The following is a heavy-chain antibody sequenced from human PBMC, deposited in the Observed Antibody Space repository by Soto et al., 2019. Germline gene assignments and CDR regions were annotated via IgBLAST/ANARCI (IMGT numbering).Heavy chain of an antibody. V-gene: IGHV3-74*01. CDR1: GFTFRNYW. D-gene: IGHD1-1*01. J-gene: IGHJ4*02. Sequence: GGSLRLSCGAFGFTFRNYWMHWVRQAPGKGLVWVSRVTSDGSSTNYADSVKGRFTISRDNAKNTLYLQMNSLRAEYTAVYYCVRDNWNSYWGQGTLVTVSS. CDR3: VRDNWNSY. CDR2: VTSDGSST.